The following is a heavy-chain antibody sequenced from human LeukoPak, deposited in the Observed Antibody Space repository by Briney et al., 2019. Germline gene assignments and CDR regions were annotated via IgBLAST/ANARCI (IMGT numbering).Heavy chain of an antibody. CDR3: ARDFEQQLPWFDP. D-gene: IGHD6-13*01. J-gene: IGHJ5*02. CDR1: GYTFTSYA. Sequence: GASVKVSCKASGYTFTSYAISWVRQAPGQGLEWMGWINTNTGNPTYAQGFTGRFVFSLDTSVSTAYLQISSLKAEDTAVYYCARDFEQQLPWFDPWGQGTLVTVSS. CDR2: INTNTGNP. V-gene: IGHV7-4-1*02.